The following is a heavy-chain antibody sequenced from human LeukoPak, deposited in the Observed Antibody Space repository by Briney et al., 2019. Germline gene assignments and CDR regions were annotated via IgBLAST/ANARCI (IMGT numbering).Heavy chain of an antibody. CDR1: GGSISRSSYY. CDR2: IYYSGST. J-gene: IGHJ4*02. D-gene: IGHD2-21*01. Sequence: SQTLSLTCTVSGGSISRSSYYWGWVRQPPGKGLDWIGSIYYSGSTYYNPSLKSRVTISVDTSKNHFSLKLTSVTAADTAVYYCARRIPTFFFDYWGQGTLVTVSS. CDR3: ARRIPTFFFDY. V-gene: IGHV4-39*01.